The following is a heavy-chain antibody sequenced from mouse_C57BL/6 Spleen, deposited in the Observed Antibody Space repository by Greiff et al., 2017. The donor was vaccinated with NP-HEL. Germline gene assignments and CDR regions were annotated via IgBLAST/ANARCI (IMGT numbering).Heavy chain of an antibody. J-gene: IGHJ1*03. V-gene: IGHV1-81*01. CDR1: GYTFTSYG. Sequence: VKVVESGAELARPGASVKLSCKASGYTFTSYGISWVKQRTGQGLEWIGEIYPRSGNTYYNEKFKGKATLTADKSSSTAYMELRSLTSEDSAVYFCARAIIYYGNYVDWYFDVWGTGTTVTVSS. CDR3: ARAIIYYGNYVDWYFDV. D-gene: IGHD2-1*01. CDR2: IYPRSGNT.